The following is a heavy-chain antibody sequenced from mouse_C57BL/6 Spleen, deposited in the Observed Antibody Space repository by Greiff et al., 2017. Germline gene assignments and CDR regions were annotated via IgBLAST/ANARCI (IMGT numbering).Heavy chain of an antibody. CDR3: ARSGDRAKAWFAY. V-gene: IGHV2-2*01. CDR2: IWRGGST. J-gene: IGHJ3*01. CDR1: GFSLTSYG. D-gene: IGHD3-1*01. Sequence: QVQLQQSGPGLVQPSQSLSITCTVSGFSLTSYGVHWVRQSPGKGLEWLGVIWRGGSTDYNAAFISRLSISKDNSKSQVFFKMNSLQADDTAIYYCARSGDRAKAWFAYWGQGTLVTVSA.